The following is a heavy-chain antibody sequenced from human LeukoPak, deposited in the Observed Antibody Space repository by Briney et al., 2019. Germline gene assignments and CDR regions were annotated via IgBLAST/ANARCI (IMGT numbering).Heavy chain of an antibody. V-gene: IGHV4-4*02. Sequence: PSETLSLTCAVSGGSISSSNWWSWVRQPPGKGLEWIGEIYHSGSTNYNPSLKSRVTISVGKSKNQFSLKLSSVTAADTAVYYCAGLSWIRNWYFDLWGRGTLVTVSS. J-gene: IGHJ2*01. CDR1: GGSISSSNW. CDR3: AGLSWIRNWYFDL. D-gene: IGHD5-12*01. CDR2: IYHSGST.